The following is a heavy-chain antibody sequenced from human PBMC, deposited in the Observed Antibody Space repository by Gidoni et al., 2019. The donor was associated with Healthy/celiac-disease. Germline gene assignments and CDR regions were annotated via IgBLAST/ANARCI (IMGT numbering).Heavy chain of an antibody. CDR1: GFTFSGYS. J-gene: IGHJ6*03. CDR3: ARVGSTVVTPSDYYYYMDV. Sequence: EVQLVESGGGLVRHGGSLRLVGEASGFTFSGYSMIWDRQAPGKGLEWVSSISSSSIYIYYADSVKGLFTISRDNAKNSLYLQMNSLRAEDTAVYYCARVGSTVVTPSDYYYYMDVWGKGTTVTVSS. CDR2: ISSSSIYI. V-gene: IGHV3-21*01. D-gene: IGHD4-17*01.